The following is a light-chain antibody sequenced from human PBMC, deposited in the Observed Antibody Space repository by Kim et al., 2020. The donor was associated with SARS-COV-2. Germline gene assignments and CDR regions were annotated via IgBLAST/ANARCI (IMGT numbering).Light chain of an antibody. J-gene: IGLJ1*01. CDR1: NIGSKS. V-gene: IGLV3-21*04. CDR2: YDS. Sequence: SYELTPPPSVSVAPGKTARITCGGNNIGSKSVHWYQQKPGQAPVLVIYYDSDRPSGIPERFSGSNSGNTATLTISRVEAGDEADYYCQVWDSSSDHLYVFGTGTKVTVL. CDR3: QVWDSSSDHLYV.